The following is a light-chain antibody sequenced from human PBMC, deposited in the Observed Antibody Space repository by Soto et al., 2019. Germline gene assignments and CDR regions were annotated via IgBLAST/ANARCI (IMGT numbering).Light chain of an antibody. Sequence: SYELTQPPSVSVSPGQTASITCSGDKLGDKYACWYQQKPGQSPVLVIYQDSKRPSGIPERFSGSNSGNTATLTISGTQAMGEADYYCQAWDSSIYVVFGGGTKLTVL. V-gene: IGLV3-1*01. CDR3: QAWDSSIYVV. CDR2: QDS. J-gene: IGLJ2*01. CDR1: KLGDKY.